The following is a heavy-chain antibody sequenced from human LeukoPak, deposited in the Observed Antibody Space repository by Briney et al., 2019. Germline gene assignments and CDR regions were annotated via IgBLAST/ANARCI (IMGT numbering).Heavy chain of an antibody. CDR1: GFTFSSYG. V-gene: IGHV3-30*18. CDR3: AKNGDRGAYCSGGSCYPYYYYNMDV. J-gene: IGHJ6*03. CDR2: ISYDGPNK. Sequence: GRSLRLSCAASGFTFSSYGMHWVRQAPGKGLEWVAVISYDGPNKYYADSVKGRFTISRDNSKNTLYLQMNSLRAEDTAIYYCAKNGDRGAYCSGGSCYPYYYYNMDVWGKGTTVTISS. D-gene: IGHD2-15*01.